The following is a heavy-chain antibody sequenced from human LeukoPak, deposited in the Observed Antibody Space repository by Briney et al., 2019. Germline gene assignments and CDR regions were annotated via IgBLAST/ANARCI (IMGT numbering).Heavy chain of an antibody. CDR1: GGPISSSSFY. CDR3: ARAKYLYGLFDY. Sequence: PSETLSLTCTVSGGPISSSSFYWGWIRQSPGKGLQWIGSVYYTGNTYYNPSLKSRVTISVDTSKNEFSLNLISVTAADTAVYYCARAKYLYGLFDYWGQGIMVAVSS. V-gene: IGHV4-39*07. D-gene: IGHD2/OR15-2a*01. CDR2: VYYTGNT. J-gene: IGHJ4*02.